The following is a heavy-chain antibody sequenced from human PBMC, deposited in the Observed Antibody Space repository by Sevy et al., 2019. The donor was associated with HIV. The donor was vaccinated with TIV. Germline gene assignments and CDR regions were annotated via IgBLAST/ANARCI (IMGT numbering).Heavy chain of an antibody. D-gene: IGHD1-7*01. CDR3: AKAKTLNWNYGGSAFHI. V-gene: IGHV3-9*01. CDR2: IGWNSGSI. J-gene: IGHJ3*02. Sequence: GGSLRLSCAASGFTFDDYAMHWVRQAPGKGLEWVSGIGWNSGSIGYADSVKGRFTISRDNAKNSLYLQISSLRAEDTALYYCAKAKTLNWNYGGSAFHIWGQGTMVTVSS. CDR1: GFTFDDYA.